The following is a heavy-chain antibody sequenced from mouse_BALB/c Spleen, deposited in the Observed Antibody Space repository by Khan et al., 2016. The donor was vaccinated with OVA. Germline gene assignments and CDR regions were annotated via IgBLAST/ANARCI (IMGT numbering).Heavy chain of an antibody. CDR3: ARSGNYFDS. J-gene: IGHJ2*01. CDR1: GYSITSAYA. Sequence: EVQLVESGPDLVKPSQSLSLTCAVTGYSITSAYAWNWIRQFPGNKLEWMGYISSSGITSYNPSLKSRISFTRDTSKNQFFLQLNSVTTEDTATYYCARSGNYFDSGGRGTTLAVSS. V-gene: IGHV3-2*02. CDR2: ISSSGIT. D-gene: IGHD1-3*01.